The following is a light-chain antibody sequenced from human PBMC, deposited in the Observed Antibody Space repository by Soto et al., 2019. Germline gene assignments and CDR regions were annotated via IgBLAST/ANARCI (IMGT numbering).Light chain of an antibody. CDR3: CSYAGSYTVL. CDR1: SSDVGGYNY. Sequence: QSVLTQPRSVSGSPGQSVTLSCTGTSSDVGGYNYVSWYQQHPGKAPKLMICDVSKRHSGVPDRFSGSKSGNTAALTISGLQAEDEADYYCCSYAGSYTVLFGGGTKLTVL. CDR2: DVS. J-gene: IGLJ2*01. V-gene: IGLV2-11*01.